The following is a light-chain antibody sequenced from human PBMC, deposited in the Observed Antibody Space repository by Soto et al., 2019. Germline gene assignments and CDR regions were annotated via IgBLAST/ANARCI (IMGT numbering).Light chain of an antibody. J-gene: IGKJ1*01. Sequence: EIVLTQSPGTLSLSPGDRATLSFRASQSVSRSYLGWYQQKPGQAPRLLIYGASIRATGIPARFRGSGSGTEVTLTISSLQSEDFAVYYCHQYSNWPGTFGQGTKVDIK. CDR2: GAS. CDR3: HQYSNWPGT. CDR1: QSVSRSY. V-gene: IGKV3-15*01.